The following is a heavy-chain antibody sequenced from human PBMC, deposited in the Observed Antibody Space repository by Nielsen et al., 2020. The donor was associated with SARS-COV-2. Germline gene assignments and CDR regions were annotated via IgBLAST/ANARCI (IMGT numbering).Heavy chain of an antibody. V-gene: IGHV1-18*01. J-gene: IGHJ6*02. Sequence: ASVKVSCKASGYTFTSYGISWVRQAPGQGLEWMGWISAYNGNTNYAQKLQGRVTMTTDTSTSTAYMELRSLRSDDTAVYYCVRVKPPGDYYGMDVWGQGTTVTVSS. CDR2: ISAYNGNT. CDR1: GYTFTSYG. CDR3: VRVKPPGDYYGMDV. D-gene: IGHD3-10*01.